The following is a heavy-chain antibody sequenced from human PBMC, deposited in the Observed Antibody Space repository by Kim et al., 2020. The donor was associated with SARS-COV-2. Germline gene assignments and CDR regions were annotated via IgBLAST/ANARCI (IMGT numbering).Heavy chain of an antibody. V-gene: IGHV5-51*01. D-gene: IGHD3-10*01. J-gene: IGHJ1*01. Sequence: PSFQGQVTISADKSISTAYLQWSSLKASDTAMYYCARLWFGELSAEYFQHWGQGTLVTVSS. CDR3: ARLWFGELSAEYFQH.